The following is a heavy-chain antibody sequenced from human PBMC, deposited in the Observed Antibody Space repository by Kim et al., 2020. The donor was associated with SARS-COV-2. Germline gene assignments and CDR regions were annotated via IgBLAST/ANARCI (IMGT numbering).Heavy chain of an antibody. V-gene: IGHV3-30*04. J-gene: IGHJ4*02. CDR1: GFTFSSYA. Sequence: GGSLRLSCAASGFTFSSYAMHWVRQAPGKGLEWVAVISYDGSNKYYADSVKGRFTISRDNSKNTLYLQMNSLRAEDTAVYYCAREGGVYDYVWGSYRGYYFDYWGQGTLVTVSS. D-gene: IGHD3-16*02. CDR2: ISYDGSNK. CDR3: AREGGVYDYVWGSYRGYYFDY.